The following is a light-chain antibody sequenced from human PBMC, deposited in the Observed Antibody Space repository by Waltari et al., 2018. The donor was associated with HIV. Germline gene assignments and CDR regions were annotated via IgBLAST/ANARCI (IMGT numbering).Light chain of an antibody. CDR1: QGGDTE. CDR3: QQYKNWLT. V-gene: IGKV3-15*01. CDR2: DAS. Sequence: IVMPQSPATLSVSPGERATLSCRAIQGGDTELAWYQQKPGQAPRPLMYDASTRVTGIPDRFSGSGSGTDFTLTISSLQSGDCAIYYCQQYKNWLTFGGGTKVEIK. J-gene: IGKJ4*01.